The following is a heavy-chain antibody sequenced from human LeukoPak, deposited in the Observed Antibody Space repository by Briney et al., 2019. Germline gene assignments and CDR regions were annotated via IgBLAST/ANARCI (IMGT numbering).Heavy chain of an antibody. V-gene: IGHV1-46*01. CDR3: ARTDSSGYYTLYYYGMDV. D-gene: IGHD3-22*01. CDR1: GYTFTSYY. Sequence: ASVKVSCKASGYTFTSYYMHWVRQAPGQGLEWMGIINPSGGSTSYAQKFQGRVTMTRDTSTSTVYMELRSLRSDDTAVYYCARTDSSGYYTLYYYGMDVWGQGTTVTVSS. CDR2: INPSGGST. J-gene: IGHJ6*02.